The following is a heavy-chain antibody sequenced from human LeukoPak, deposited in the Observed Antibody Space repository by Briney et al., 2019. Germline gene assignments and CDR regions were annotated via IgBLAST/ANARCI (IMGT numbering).Heavy chain of an antibody. J-gene: IGHJ6*02. V-gene: IGHV1-2*02. CDR1: GYTLSDDY. CDR3: ARGGFGYYYYGMDV. D-gene: IGHD3-10*01. Sequence: ASVKVSCKASGYTLSDDYMHWVRQAPGQGLEWLGWINPNTGVTNYAQKFQGRVSMTRDTSISTAYMELSSLRSEDTAVYYCARGGFGYYYYGMDVWGQGTTVTVSS. CDR2: INPNTGVT.